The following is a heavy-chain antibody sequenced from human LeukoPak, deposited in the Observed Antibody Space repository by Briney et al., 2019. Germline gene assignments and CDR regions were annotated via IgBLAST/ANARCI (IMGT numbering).Heavy chain of an antibody. V-gene: IGHV3-74*01. CDR2: IITDGSST. CDR3: AREDVNIAVAASGPFDI. Sequence: PGGSLGLSCAASGFTFSTYWMHWARQAPGKGLVWVSRIITDGSSTGYADSVKGRFTISRDNAKNTLYLQMNSLRAEDTAVYYCAREDVNIAVAASGPFDIWGQGTMVTVSS. J-gene: IGHJ3*02. D-gene: IGHD6-19*01. CDR1: GFTFSTYW.